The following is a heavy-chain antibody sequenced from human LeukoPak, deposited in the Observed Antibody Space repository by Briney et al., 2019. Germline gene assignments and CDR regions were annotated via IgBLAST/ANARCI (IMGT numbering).Heavy chain of an antibody. Sequence: GGSLRLSCAASGFTFSSYVMHWVRQAPGKRLEWVAVISYDGSNKYYADSVKGRFTISRDNSKNTLYLQMNSLRVEDTAVYYCVRDKEVVTGIGWFDPWGQGTLVTVSS. D-gene: IGHD2-21*02. CDR2: ISYDGSNK. J-gene: IGHJ5*02. CDR1: GFTFSSYV. CDR3: VRDKEVVTGIGWFDP. V-gene: IGHV3-30*03.